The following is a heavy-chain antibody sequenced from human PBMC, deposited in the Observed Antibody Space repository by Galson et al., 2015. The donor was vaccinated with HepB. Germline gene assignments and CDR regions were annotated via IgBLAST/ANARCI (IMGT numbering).Heavy chain of an antibody. J-gene: IGHJ4*02. CDR2: IYYSGST. CDR1: GGSISSSSYY. Sequence: ETLSLTCTVSGGSISSSSYYWGWIRQPPGKGLEWIGSIYYSGSTYFNPSLKSRVTISVDTSKNQFSLKLSSVTAADTAVYYCARGRWDGYNPNFDYWGQGTLVTVSS. CDR3: ARGRWDGYNPNFDY. V-gene: IGHV4-39*07. D-gene: IGHD5-24*01.